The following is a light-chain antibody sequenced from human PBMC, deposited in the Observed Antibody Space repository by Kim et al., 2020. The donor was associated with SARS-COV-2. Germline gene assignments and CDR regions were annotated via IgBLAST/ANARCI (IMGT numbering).Light chain of an antibody. Sequence: EIVLTQSPATLSLSPGERATLSCRASQGVSRYLAWYQHKPGQAPRLLIYDASNRATGIPARFSGSGSGTDFTLTISSLEPEDFAVYYCQQRSNWPPIFTFGPGTKVDIK. CDR3: QQRSNWPPIFT. CDR2: DAS. CDR1: QGVSRY. J-gene: IGKJ3*01. V-gene: IGKV3-11*01.